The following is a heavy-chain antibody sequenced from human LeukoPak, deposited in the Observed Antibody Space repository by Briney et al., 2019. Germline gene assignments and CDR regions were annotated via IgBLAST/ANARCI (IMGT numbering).Heavy chain of an antibody. V-gene: IGHV4-30-4*08. D-gene: IGHD2-2*01. J-gene: IGHJ4*02. CDR3: ARHLGYCTSTSCYRVFDY. CDR1: GGSISSGDYY. CDR2: IYYSGST. Sequence: SQTLSLTCSVSGGSISSGDYYWSWIRQPPGKGLEWIAHIYYSGSTYYNPSLKSRVTISVDTSKNQFSLTLSSVTAADTAVYYCARHLGYCTSTSCYRVFDYWGQGTLVTVSS.